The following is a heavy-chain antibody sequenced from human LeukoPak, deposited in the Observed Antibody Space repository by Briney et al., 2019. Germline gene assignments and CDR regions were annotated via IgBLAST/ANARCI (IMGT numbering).Heavy chain of an antibody. CDR2: INPNSGGT. Sequence: ASVRVSCKASGYTFTGYYMHWVRQAPGQGLEWMGWINPNSGGTNYAQKFQGRVTMTRDTSISTAYMELSRLRSDDTAVYYCARVSSSWYDYSDYWGQGTLVTVSS. CDR1: GYTFTGYY. CDR3: ARVSSSWYDYSDY. V-gene: IGHV1-2*02. J-gene: IGHJ4*02. D-gene: IGHD6-13*01.